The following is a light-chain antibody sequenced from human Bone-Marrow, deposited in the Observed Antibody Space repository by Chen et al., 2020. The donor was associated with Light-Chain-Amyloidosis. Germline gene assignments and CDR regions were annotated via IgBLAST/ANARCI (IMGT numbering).Light chain of an antibody. CDR3: QQSYNFPYT. Sequence: DIQMTQYPSALSASVRDRVTITCRASQSINDQLNWYQQKPGKAPKLLIYGASNLQSGVPSRFIGSGSGTDFTLTIRGLQPEDFSTYYCQQSYNFPYTFGQGTNVES. CDR2: GAS. CDR1: QSINDQ. J-gene: IGKJ2*01. V-gene: IGKV1-39*01.